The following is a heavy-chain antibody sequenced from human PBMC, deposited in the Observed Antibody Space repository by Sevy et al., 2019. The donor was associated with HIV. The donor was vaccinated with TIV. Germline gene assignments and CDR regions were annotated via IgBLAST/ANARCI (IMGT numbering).Heavy chain of an antibody. Sequence: GGSLRLSCAASGFTFSIYAMSWVRQAPGKGLEWVSVISITGGSTYYADSVKGRFTIPRDNSRNTLYLQMNTLRAEDTAVYYCAKDRVSGTYYTGDFDYWGQGTLVTVSS. CDR2: ISITGGST. V-gene: IGHV3-23*01. D-gene: IGHD3-3*01. J-gene: IGHJ4*02. CDR3: AKDRVSGTYYTGDFDY. CDR1: GFTFSIYA.